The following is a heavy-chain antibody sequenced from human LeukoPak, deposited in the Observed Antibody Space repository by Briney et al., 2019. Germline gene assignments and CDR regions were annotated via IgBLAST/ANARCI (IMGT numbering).Heavy chain of an antibody. CDR3: ARSRDGYNGLFDP. CDR2: ISSNGGST. J-gene: IGHJ5*02. Sequence: GGSLRLSCAASGFTFSSYAMHWVRQAPGKGLEYVSAISSNGGSTYYANSVKGRFTISRDNSKNTLYLQMNSLRAEDTAFYYCARSRDGYNGLFDPWGQGTLVTVSS. V-gene: IGHV3-64*01. CDR1: GFTFSSYA. D-gene: IGHD5-24*01.